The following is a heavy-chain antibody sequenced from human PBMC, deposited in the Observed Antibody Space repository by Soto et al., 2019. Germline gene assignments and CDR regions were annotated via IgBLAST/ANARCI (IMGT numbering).Heavy chain of an antibody. V-gene: IGHV4-34*01. J-gene: IGHJ4*02. CDR1: GGSFNGYY. CDR2: IDHSGST. CDR3: ARAPDKYYFDS. Sequence: SETLSLTCAVYGGSFNGYYCTWIRQPPGKGPEWIGDIDHSGSTNYNPSLKSRVTISVDTSKNRFSLKVRSVTAADMAVFYCARAPDKYYFDSWGQGTQVTSPQ.